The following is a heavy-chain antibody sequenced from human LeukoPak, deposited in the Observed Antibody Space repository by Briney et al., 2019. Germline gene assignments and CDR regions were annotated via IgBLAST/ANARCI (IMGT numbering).Heavy chain of an antibody. D-gene: IGHD2-8*01. CDR1: GFTFSSYT. CDR2: ISSSGSYI. V-gene: IGHV3-21*01. CDR3: ARGDIVLMVYPFDP. J-gene: IGHJ5*02. Sequence: GGPLRLSCAASGFTFSSYTMNWVRQTPEKGLEWVSSISSSGSYIYYADSVKGRFTISRDNAENSLYLQMNSLRAEDTAVYYCARGDIVLMVYPFDPWGQGTLVTVSS.